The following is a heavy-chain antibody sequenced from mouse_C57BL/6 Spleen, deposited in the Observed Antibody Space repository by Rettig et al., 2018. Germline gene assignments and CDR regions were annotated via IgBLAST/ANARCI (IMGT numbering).Heavy chain of an antibody. Sequence: YTFTSYWMHWVKQRPGQGLEWIGAIYPGNSDTSYTQKFKGKAKLTAVPSASTAYMELSSLTNAASAVYYCTRGIFITTVEGPLDYWGQGTTLTVSS. V-gene: IGHV1-5*01. D-gene: IGHD1-1*01. CDR1: YTFTSYW. CDR3: TRGIFITTVEGPLDY. J-gene: IGHJ2*01. CDR2: IYPGNSDT.